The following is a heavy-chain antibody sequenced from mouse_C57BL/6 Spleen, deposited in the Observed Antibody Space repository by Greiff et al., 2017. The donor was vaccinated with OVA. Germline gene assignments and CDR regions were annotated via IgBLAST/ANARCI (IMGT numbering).Heavy chain of an antibody. CDR1: GYAFSSYW. V-gene: IGHV1-80*01. D-gene: IGHD2-4*01. CDR3: ARGAVGDYDEGYAMDY. Sequence: QVQLKQSGAELVKPGASVKISCKASGYAFSSYWMNWVKQRPGKGLEWIGQIYPGDGDTNYNGKFKGKATLTADESSSTAYMQLSSLTSEDAAVYFCARGAVGDYDEGYAMDYWGQGTSVTVSS. CDR2: IYPGDGDT. J-gene: IGHJ4*01.